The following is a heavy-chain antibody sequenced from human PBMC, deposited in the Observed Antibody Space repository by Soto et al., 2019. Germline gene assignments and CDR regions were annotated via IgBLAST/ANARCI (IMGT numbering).Heavy chain of an antibody. CDR3: ARNNRGCLGDLGIYHYYGMDV. J-gene: IGHJ6*02. CDR2: INAGNGNT. CDR1: GYTFTSYA. D-gene: IGHD3-16*01. Sequence: QVQLVQSGAEVKKPGASVKVSCKASGYTFTSYAMHWVRQAPGQRLEWMGWINAGNGNTKYSQKFQGRDTITRATAGRPANQELSSLRSEDTAVYYCARNNRGCLGDLGIYHYYGMDVWGQGTPVTVSS. V-gene: IGHV1-3*01.